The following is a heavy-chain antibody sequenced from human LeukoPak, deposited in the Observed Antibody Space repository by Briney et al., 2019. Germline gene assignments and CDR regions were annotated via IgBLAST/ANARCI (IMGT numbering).Heavy chain of an antibody. J-gene: IGHJ3*02. V-gene: IGHV2-5*02. D-gene: IGHD2-15*01. CDR3: AHTVTYSLGDAFDI. CDR2: IYWDDAK. Sequence: SGPTLVNPTQTFTLTYTLSGFSLSTSGVGVGWFRQPPRKALVWLALIYWDDAKRYSPSLKNRLTITQDTSNKQVVLTMANMDPVDPATYYCAHTVTYSLGDAFDIWGQGTMVTVSS. CDR1: GFSLSTSGVG.